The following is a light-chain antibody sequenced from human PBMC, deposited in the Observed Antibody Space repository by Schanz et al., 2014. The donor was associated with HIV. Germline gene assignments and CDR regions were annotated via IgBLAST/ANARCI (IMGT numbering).Light chain of an antibody. V-gene: IGLV2-14*03. CDR1: SSDVGSYIY. Sequence: QSALTQPASVSGSPGQSITVSCTGTSSDVGSYIYVSWYQQHPGKAPKLMIYDVSNRPSGVSNRFSGSKSGNTASLTISGLQAEDEAVYYCSSYTSSSTRVFGGGTKLTVL. CDR2: DVS. CDR3: SSYTSSSTRV. J-gene: IGLJ2*01.